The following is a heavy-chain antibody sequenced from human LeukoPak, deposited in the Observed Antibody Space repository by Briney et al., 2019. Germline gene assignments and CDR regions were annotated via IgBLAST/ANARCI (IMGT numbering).Heavy chain of an antibody. Sequence: GGSLRLSCAASGFTFSSYSMNWVRQAPGKGLEWVSPISSSSSYIYYADSVKGRFTISRDNAKNSPYLQMNSLRAEDTAVYYCARDADYYDSSGYYGYWGQGTLVTVSS. V-gene: IGHV3-21*01. CDR1: GFTFSSYS. CDR3: ARDADYYDSSGYYGY. CDR2: ISSSSSYI. J-gene: IGHJ4*02. D-gene: IGHD3-22*01.